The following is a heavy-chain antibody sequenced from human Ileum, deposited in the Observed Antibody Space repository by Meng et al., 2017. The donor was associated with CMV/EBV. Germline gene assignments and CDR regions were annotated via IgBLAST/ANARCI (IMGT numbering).Heavy chain of an antibody. CDR2: INTDGSIT. J-gene: IGHJ6*02. CDR1: GFIFSNYW. V-gene: IGHV3-74*03. Sequence: CAASGFIFSNYWLHWVRQAPGKGLVWVSRINTDGSITTYADSVKGRFTISRDNAKNTLFLQMNGLKAEDTAVYYCLRSANYYVGMDVWGQGTTVTVSS. CDR3: LRSANYYVGMDV.